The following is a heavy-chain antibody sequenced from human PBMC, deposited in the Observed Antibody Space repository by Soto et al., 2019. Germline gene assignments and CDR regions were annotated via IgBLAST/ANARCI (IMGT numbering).Heavy chain of an antibody. CDR3: SRGYSSSGFWFDP. D-gene: IGHD6-6*01. V-gene: IGHV1-2*02. CDR1: GYTFTGYY. Sequence: ASVKVFFRASGYTFTGYYMHWGRQAPGQGLEWMGCIRPNSGGTNYAQKFQGRVTMTRDTSISTAYMELSRLRSDDTAVYYCSRGYSSSGFWFDPWGQGTLVTVSS. CDR2: IRPNSGGT. J-gene: IGHJ5*02.